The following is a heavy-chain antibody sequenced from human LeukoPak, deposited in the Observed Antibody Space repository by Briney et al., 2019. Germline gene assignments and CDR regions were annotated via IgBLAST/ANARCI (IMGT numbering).Heavy chain of an antibody. D-gene: IGHD3-3*01. Sequence: GGSLRLSCVASGFTFSNYGMTWVRQAPGKGLEWVSEISGSGSKTYYADSVKGRFTISRDQSKNTLYLQMNSLSVEDTAVYYCAKDVSDTIFGVVSPLTWGQGTLVTVSS. CDR3: AKDVSDTIFGVVSPLT. CDR2: ISGSGSKT. J-gene: IGHJ5*02. V-gene: IGHV3-23*01. CDR1: GFTFSNYG.